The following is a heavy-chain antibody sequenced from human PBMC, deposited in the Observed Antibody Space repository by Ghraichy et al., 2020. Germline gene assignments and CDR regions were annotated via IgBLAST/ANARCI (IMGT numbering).Heavy chain of an antibody. CDR1: GFTFSSYA. CDR3: AKEKGYDGDYLYYYGMDV. V-gene: IGHV3-23*01. J-gene: IGHJ6*02. CDR2: ISGSGGST. Sequence: GGSLRLSCAASGFTFSSYAMSWVRQAPGKGLEWVSAISGSGGSTYYADSVKGRFTISRDNSKNTLYLQMNSLRAEDTAVYYCAKEKGYDGDYLYYYGMDVWGQGTTVTVSS. D-gene: IGHD4-17*01.